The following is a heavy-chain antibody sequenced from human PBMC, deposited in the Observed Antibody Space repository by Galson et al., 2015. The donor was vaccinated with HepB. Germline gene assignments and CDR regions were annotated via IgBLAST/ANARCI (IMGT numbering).Heavy chain of an antibody. V-gene: IGHV3-30*04. Sequence: SLRLSCAASGFNFNDYAMHWVRQAPGKGLEWLAAISPDGSYRPYADSVKGRFTISRDDSKNTVSLQMNSLGAEDSAVYYCGRDFSYGSLDFGNWGQGTLVTVFS. CDR3: GRDFSYGSLDFGN. CDR1: GFNFNDYA. J-gene: IGHJ4*02. D-gene: IGHD6-6*01. CDR2: ISPDGSYR.